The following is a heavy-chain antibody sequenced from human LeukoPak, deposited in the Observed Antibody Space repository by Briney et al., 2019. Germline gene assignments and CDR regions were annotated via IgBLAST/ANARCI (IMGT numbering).Heavy chain of an antibody. V-gene: IGHV4-34*01. Sequence: PSETLSLTCAVYGGSFSGYYWSWIRQPPGKGLEWIGEINHSGSTNYNPSLKSRVTISVDTSKNQFSLKLSSVTAADTAVYYCARTYYCSALGFDYWGQGTLVTVSS. CDR1: GGSFSGYY. CDR3: ARTYYCSALGFDY. CDR2: INHSGST. J-gene: IGHJ4*02. D-gene: IGHD3-10*01.